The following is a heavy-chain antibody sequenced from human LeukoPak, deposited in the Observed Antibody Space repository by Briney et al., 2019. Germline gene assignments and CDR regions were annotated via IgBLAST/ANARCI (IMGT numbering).Heavy chain of an antibody. Sequence: GGSLRLSCAASGFTFSGSAMHWVRQASGKGLEWVGRIRSKANSYATAYAASVKGRFTISRDDSKNTAYLQMNSLKPEDTAVYYCTSRIQQPVPPYYYYGMDVWGQGTTVTVSS. J-gene: IGHJ6*02. CDR2: IRSKANSYAT. D-gene: IGHD5-18*01. V-gene: IGHV3-73*01. CDR3: TSRIQQPVPPYYYYGMDV. CDR1: GFTFSGSA.